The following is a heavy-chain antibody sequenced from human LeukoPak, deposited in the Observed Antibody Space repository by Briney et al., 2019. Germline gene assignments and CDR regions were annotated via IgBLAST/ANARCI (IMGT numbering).Heavy chain of an antibody. J-gene: IGHJ4*02. CDR1: GFTFSSYS. CDR2: ISSSSSYI. D-gene: IGHD3-22*01. Sequence: GGSLRLSCAASGFTFSSYSMNWVCQAPGKGLEWVSSISSSSSYIYYADSVKGRFTISRDNAKNSLYLQMNSLRAEDTAVYYCASGRSSGKDYWGQGTLVTVSS. CDR3: ASGRSSGKDY. V-gene: IGHV3-21*01.